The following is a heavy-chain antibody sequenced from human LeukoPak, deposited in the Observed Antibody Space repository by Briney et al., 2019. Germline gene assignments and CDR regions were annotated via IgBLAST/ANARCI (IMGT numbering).Heavy chain of an antibody. CDR2: INSDGSST. Sequence: PGGSLRLSCAASGFTFSSYWMHWVRQAPGKGLVWVSRINSDGSSTSYADSVKGRFTISRDNAKNTLYLQMNSLRAEDTAVYYCARAPRITMTVVEPIDYWGQGTLVTVSS. J-gene: IGHJ4*02. CDR1: GFTFSSYW. V-gene: IGHV3-74*01. CDR3: ARAPRITMTVVEPIDY. D-gene: IGHD3-22*01.